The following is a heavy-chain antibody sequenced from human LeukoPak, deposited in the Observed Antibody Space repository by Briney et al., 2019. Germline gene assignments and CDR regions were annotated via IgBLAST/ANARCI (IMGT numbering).Heavy chain of an antibody. CDR1: GYTFTSNY. J-gene: IGHJ6*02. CDR2: IYPRDGST. V-gene: IGHV1-46*01. Sequence: ASVKVSCKASGYTFTSNYIHWVRQAPGQGLEWMGMIYPRDGSTSYAQKFQGRVTMTRDTSTSTVYMELSSLRSEDTAVYYCARDPGPMTYYYGMDVWGQGTAVTVSS. CDR3: ARDPGPMTYYYGMDV.